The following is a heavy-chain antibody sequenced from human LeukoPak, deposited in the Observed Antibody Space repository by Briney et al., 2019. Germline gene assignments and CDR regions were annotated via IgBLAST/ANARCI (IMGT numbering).Heavy chain of an antibody. CDR1: GGSISTNY. J-gene: IGHJ6*03. D-gene: IGHD3-10*01. V-gene: IGHV4-39*07. CDR2: IYYSWST. CDR3: ARGYYGSVFMDV. Sequence: PSETLSLTCTVSGGSISTNYWSWIRQPPGQGLEWMGSIYYSWSTYYNPCLKSRVTISVETSKNQFSLKPGSVAAAGTAVYYCARGYYGSVFMDVWGKGTTVTISS.